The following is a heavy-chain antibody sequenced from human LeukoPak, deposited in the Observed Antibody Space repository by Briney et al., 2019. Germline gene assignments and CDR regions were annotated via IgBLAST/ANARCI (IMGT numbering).Heavy chain of an antibody. CDR2: IYYSGST. CDR3: ARVENVIYYDSRAGAFDI. J-gene: IGHJ3*02. V-gene: IGHV4-30-4*01. CDR1: GGSISSGNFY. D-gene: IGHD3-22*01. Sequence: SETLSLTCTVSGGSISSGNFYWSWIRQPPGKGLEWIGYIYYSGSTYYNPSLKSRVTISVDTSKNQFSLKLSSVTAADTAVYYCARVENVIYYDSRAGAFDIWGRGTMVTVSS.